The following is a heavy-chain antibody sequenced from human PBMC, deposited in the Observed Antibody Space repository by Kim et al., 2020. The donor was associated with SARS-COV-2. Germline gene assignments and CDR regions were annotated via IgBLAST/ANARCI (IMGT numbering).Heavy chain of an antibody. Sequence: GGSLRLSCATSGFTVASTFMNWVRQAPGKGLEWVALINSGGDTRYADSVRGRFTISRDNSKNTLYLQLNSLRLEDTAVYYCAREYYYRLEVWGQGTTVTVSS. CDR3: AREYYYRLEV. D-gene: IGHD3-10*01. V-gene: IGHV3-53*01. CDR1: GFTVASTF. J-gene: IGHJ6*02. CDR2: INSGGDT.